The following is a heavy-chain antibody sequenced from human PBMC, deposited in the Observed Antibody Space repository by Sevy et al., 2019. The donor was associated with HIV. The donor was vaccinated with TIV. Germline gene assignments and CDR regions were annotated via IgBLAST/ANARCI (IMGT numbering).Heavy chain of an antibody. D-gene: IGHD3-3*01. J-gene: IGHJ2*01. CDR2: IKQDGSEK. CDR1: GFTFSSYW. Sequence: GGSLRLSCAASGFTFSSYWMSWVRQAPGKGLEWVANIKQDGSEKYYVDSVKGRFTISRDNAKNSLYLQMNSLRVEDTSVYYCAREGGHRGSYYDFWSGYYTWYFDLWGRGTLVTVSS. CDR3: AREGGHRGSYYDFWSGYYTWYFDL. V-gene: IGHV3-7*03.